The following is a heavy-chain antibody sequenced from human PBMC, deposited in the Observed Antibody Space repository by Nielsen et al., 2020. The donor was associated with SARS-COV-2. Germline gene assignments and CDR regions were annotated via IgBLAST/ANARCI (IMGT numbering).Heavy chain of an antibody. CDR3: AKRPFYDSSGYKRYWYFDL. D-gene: IGHD3-22*01. J-gene: IGHJ2*01. V-gene: IGHV3-23*01. Sequence: GGSLSLYCEASGFTFSNFAMSWVRPAPGKGLGGVSTNSGGGGSTYYADSVKGRLTISRDNSKTTLYLQMHSLRAEDTAVYYCAKRPFYDSSGYKRYWYFDLWGRRTLVTVSS. CDR2: NSGGGGST. CDR1: GFTFSNFA.